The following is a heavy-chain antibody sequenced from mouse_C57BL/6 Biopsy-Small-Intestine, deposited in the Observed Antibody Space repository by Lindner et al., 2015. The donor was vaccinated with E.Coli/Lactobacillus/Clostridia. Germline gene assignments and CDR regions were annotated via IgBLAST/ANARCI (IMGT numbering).Heavy chain of an antibody. Sequence: VQLQESGAHLVKPGASVRLSCTASGFNIKDYYIHWVKQRPEQGLEWIGWIDPENGDTEYASKFQGKATITADTSSNTAYLQLSSLTSEDTAVYYCTRGDYDYGENAMDYWGQGTSVTVSS. CDR1: GFNIKDYY. D-gene: IGHD2-4*01. V-gene: IGHV14-4*01. CDR3: TRGDYDYGENAMDY. CDR2: IDPENGDT. J-gene: IGHJ4*01.